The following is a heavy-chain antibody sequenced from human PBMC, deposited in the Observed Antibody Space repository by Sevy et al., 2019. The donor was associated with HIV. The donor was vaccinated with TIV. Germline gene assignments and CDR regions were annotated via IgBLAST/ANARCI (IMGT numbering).Heavy chain of an antibody. CDR3: ARGGWRTSCPQSSPCNYYYYYYGMDV. CDR2: IHYSGST. V-gene: IGHV4-31*03. Sequence: SETLSLTCTVSGGSISSGGYYWSWIRQHPGKGLEWIGYIHYSGSTYYNPSLKSRFTISVDTSKNQFSLKLSSVTAADTAVYYWARGGWRTSCPQSSPCNYYYYYYGMDVWGQGTTVTVSS. CDR1: GGSISSGGYY. J-gene: IGHJ6*02. D-gene: IGHD2-2*01.